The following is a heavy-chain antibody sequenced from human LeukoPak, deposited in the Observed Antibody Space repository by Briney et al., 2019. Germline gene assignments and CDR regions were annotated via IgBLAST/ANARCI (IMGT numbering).Heavy chain of an antibody. Sequence: PSETLSLTCAVSGYSISSGYYWGWIRQPPGQGLEWIGIIYHSGSTYYNPSLKSRVTISVDTSKNQFSLKLSSVTAADTAVYYCARVRNWGPLGYWGQGTLVTVSS. V-gene: IGHV4-38-2*01. CDR1: GYSISSGYY. CDR2: IYHSGST. CDR3: ARVRNWGPLGY. J-gene: IGHJ4*02. D-gene: IGHD7-27*01.